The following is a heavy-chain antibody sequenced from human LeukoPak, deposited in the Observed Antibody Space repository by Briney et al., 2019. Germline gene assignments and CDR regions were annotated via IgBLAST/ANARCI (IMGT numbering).Heavy chain of an antibody. D-gene: IGHD2-2*01. CDR3: ARSYSSRTSSDY. CDR2: ISTYKADT. J-gene: IGHJ4*02. V-gene: IGHV1-18*01. CDR1: GYTFTSYG. Sequence: ASVKVSSKASGYTFTSYGLNWVRQAPGQGLEWMGWISTYKADTNYAQKFQGRVTMTTDTSTNTAYMELRSLTSDDTAMYYCARSYSSRTSSDYWGQGTLVTVSS.